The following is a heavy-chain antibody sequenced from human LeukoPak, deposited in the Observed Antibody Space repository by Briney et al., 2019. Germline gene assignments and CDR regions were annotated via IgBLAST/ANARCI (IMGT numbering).Heavy chain of an antibody. CDR2: INPNSGGT. Sequence: GASVKVSCKASGYTFTGYYMHWVRQATGRGLEWMGWINPNSGGTNYAQKSQGRVTMTRDTSISTAYMELSRLRSDATAVYYCARDGSEDIVVVPANYYYYGMDVWGQGTTVTVSS. J-gene: IGHJ6*02. D-gene: IGHD2-2*01. CDR1: GYTFTGYY. CDR3: ARDGSEDIVVVPANYYYYGMDV. V-gene: IGHV1-2*02.